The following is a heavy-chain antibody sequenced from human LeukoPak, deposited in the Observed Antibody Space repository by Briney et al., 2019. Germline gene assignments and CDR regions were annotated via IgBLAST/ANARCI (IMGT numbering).Heavy chain of an antibody. D-gene: IGHD2-2*01. J-gene: IGHJ4*02. CDR2: IYYSGST. V-gene: IGHV4-39*01. Sequence: SETLSLTCTVSGGSISSSSYYWGWIRQPPGKGLEWIGSIYYSGSTYYNPSLKSRVTISVDTSKNQFSLKLSSGTAADTAVYYCARQLGYCSSTSCYADKVDYWGQGTLVTVSS. CDR1: GGSISSSSYY. CDR3: ARQLGYCSSTSCYADKVDY.